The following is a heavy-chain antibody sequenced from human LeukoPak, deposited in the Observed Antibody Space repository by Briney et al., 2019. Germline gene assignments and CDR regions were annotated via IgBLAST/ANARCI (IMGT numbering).Heavy chain of an antibody. Sequence: GASLKTSCKGVGNMFNNFWITGWHQLLEKGLGGWGIISPGESDTRYSPSFQGQVTISVDKSIRAGYVQWRRLKASDTAVYYCARKEERRPFDYWGQGTLVTVS. D-gene: IGHD1-1*01. CDR2: ISPGESDT. CDR1: GNMFNNFW. J-gene: IGHJ4*02. V-gene: IGHV5-51*07. CDR3: ARKEERRPFDY.